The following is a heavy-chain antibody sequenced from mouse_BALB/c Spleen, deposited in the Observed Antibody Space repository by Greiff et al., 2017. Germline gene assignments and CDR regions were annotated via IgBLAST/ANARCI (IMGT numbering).Heavy chain of an antibody. J-gene: IGHJ3*01. V-gene: IGHV1-69*02. CDR1: GYTFTSYW. Sequence: QVQLQQPGAELVKPGASVKLSCKASGYTFTSYWMHWVKQRPGQGLEWIGEIDPSDSYTNYNQKFKGKATLTVDKSSSTAYMQLSSLTSEDSAVYYCARVGYGYDGVAYWGQGTLVTVSA. D-gene: IGHD2-2*01. CDR3: ARVGYGYDGVAY. CDR2: IDPSDSYT.